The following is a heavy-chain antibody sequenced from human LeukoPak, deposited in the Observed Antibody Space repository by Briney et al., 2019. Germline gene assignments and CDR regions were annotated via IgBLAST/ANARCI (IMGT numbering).Heavy chain of an antibody. CDR3: ARARAYLWEHPHYFDY. V-gene: IGHV1-46*01. Sequence: GASVKVSCKASGYIFTSYNMNWVRQAPGQGLEWMGIINPSGGSTNYAQKFQGRVTMTTDTSTSTAYMELRRLRSDDTAVYYCARARAYLWEHPHYFDYWGQGTLVTVSS. D-gene: IGHD1-26*01. CDR1: GYIFTSYN. CDR2: INPSGGST. J-gene: IGHJ4*02.